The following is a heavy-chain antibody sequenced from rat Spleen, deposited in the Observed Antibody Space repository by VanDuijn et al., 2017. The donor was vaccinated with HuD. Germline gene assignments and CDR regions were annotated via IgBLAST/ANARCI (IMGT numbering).Heavy chain of an antibody. D-gene: IGHD1-1*01. CDR3: ARQWYYFDY. CDR1: GFTFGNYG. Sequence: EVQLVESGGGLVQPGRSLKLSCAASGFTFGNYGMHWIRQAPTKGLEWVASISPSGAITNYRDSVKGRFSVSRDNAKNTVFLQMDSLKSEDTATYYCARQWYYFDYWGQGVMVTVSS. V-gene: IGHV5-19*01. J-gene: IGHJ2*01. CDR2: ISPSGAIT.